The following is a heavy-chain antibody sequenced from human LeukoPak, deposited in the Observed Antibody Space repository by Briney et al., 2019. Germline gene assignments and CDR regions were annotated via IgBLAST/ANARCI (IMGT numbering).Heavy chain of an antibody. D-gene: IGHD3-22*01. CDR2: ISGSGGST. V-gene: IGHV3-23*01. CDR1: GFTFSSYA. Sequence: QPGGSLRLSCAASGFTFSSYAMSWVRQAPGKGLEWVSAISGSGGSTYYADSVKGRFTISRDNSKNTLYLQMNSLRAEDTAVYYCAKKIHYYDSSGYYPNPSWASPGLDYWGQGTLATVSS. CDR3: AKKIHYYDSSGYYPNPSWASPGLDY. J-gene: IGHJ4*02.